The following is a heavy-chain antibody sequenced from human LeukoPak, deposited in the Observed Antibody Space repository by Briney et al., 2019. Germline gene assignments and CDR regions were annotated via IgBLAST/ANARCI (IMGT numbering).Heavy chain of an antibody. Sequence: GASVKVSCKASGYSFTNYYMHWVRQAPGQGLEWMAIINPSGGSTSYAQKFQGRVTMTRDTSTSTVYMELSSLRSEDTAVYYCARDWGDTAMVIPYGMDVWGQGTTVTVSS. CDR2: INPSGGST. D-gene: IGHD5-18*01. V-gene: IGHV1-46*01. CDR1: GYSFTNYY. J-gene: IGHJ6*02. CDR3: ARDWGDTAMVIPYGMDV.